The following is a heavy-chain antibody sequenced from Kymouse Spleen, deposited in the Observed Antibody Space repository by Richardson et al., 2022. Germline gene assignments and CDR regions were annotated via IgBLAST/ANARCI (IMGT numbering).Heavy chain of an antibody. Sequence: QVQLQESGPGLVKPSQTLSLTCTVSGGSISSGGYYWSWIRQHPGKGLEWIGYIYYSGSTYYNPSLKSRVTISVDTSKNQFSLKLSSVTAADTAVYYCAREGGIAAAASTEAFDYWGQGTLVTVSS. CDR1: GGSISSGGYY. CDR2: IYYSGST. D-gene: IGHD6-13*01. V-gene: IGHV4-31*03. J-gene: IGHJ4*02. CDR3: AREGGIAAAASTEAFDY.